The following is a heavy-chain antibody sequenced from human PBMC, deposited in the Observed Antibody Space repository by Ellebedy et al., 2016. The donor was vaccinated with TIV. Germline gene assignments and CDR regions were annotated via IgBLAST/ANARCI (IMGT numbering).Heavy chain of an antibody. CDR3: ARGSGWLDY. V-gene: IGHV4-59*13. J-gene: IGHJ4*02. Sequence: SETLSLTXTVSGVSISRNFYSWIRQPPGKGLEWIGYMFHSGSTNYNPSLKSRVTTSVDTSKNQFSLKLNSVTAADTAVYYCARGSGWLDYWGQGTLVTVSS. D-gene: IGHD6-19*01. CDR2: MFHSGST. CDR1: GVSISRNF.